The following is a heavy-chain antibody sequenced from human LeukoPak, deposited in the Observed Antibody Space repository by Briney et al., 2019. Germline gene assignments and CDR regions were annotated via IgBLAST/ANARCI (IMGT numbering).Heavy chain of an antibody. CDR3: ARAGYGGNWFDP. D-gene: IGHD5-18*01. V-gene: IGHV3-74*01. Sequence: GGSLRLSCAASGFTFSSYWMLWVRQAPGKGLVWVSRINSDGSSTSYADSVKGRFTISRDNAKNTLYLQMNSLRAEDTAVYYCARAGYGGNWFDPWGQGTLVTVSS. J-gene: IGHJ5*02. CDR1: GFTFSSYW. CDR2: INSDGSST.